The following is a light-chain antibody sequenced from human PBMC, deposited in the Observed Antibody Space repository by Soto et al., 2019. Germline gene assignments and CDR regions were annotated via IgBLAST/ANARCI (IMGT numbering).Light chain of an antibody. J-gene: IGKJ4*01. CDR1: QSVLHSPNNRNY. V-gene: IGKV4-1*01. Sequence: DIVMTQSPDSLAVSLGERATINCKSSQSVLHSPNNRNYLAWYQQKPGQPPKLLISRASTRESGVPDRFSGSGSGTDFTLTISSLQAEDVAIYYCRQYSGTPPTFGGGTKVEIK. CDR3: RQYSGTPPT. CDR2: RAS.